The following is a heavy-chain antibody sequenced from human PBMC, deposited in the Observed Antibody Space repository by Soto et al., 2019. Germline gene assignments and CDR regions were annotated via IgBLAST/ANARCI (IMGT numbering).Heavy chain of an antibody. CDR2: IIPILGIA. Sequence: QVQLVQSGAEVKKPGSSVKVSCKASGVTFSSCTISLVRQAPGQGLEWMGRIIPILGIANYAQKFQGRVTITADKSTSTAYMEMSSLRSEDTAVYYCAREEYYYGSGAFFDYWGQGTLVTVSS. CDR3: AREEYYYGSGAFFDY. J-gene: IGHJ4*02. D-gene: IGHD3-10*01. V-gene: IGHV1-69*08. CDR1: GVTFSSCT.